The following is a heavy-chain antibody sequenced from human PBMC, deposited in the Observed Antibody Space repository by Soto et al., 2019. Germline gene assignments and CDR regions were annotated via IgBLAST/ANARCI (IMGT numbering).Heavy chain of an antibody. CDR3: ARQGKWLVDYNWFDP. Sequence: WESLKISCKGSGYSFTSYWISWVRQMPGKGLEWMGRIDPSDSYTNYSPSFQGHVTISADKSISTAYLQWSSLKASDTAMYYFARQGKWLVDYNWFDPWGQGTLVTVSS. V-gene: IGHV5-10-1*01. D-gene: IGHD6-19*01. CDR1: GYSFTSYW. CDR2: IDPSDSYT. J-gene: IGHJ5*02.